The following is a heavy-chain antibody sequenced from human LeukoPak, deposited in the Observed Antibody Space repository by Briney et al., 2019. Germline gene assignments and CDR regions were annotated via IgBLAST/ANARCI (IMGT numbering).Heavy chain of an antibody. V-gene: IGHV4-31*03. CDR1: GGSISSGGYY. D-gene: IGHD3-3*01. Sequence: SETLSLTCTVSGGSISSGGYYWSWIRQHPGKGLEWIGYIYYSGSTYYNPSHKSRVTISVDTSKNQFSLKLSSVTAADTAVYYCARVTIFGVVGYYYYYYMDVWGKGTTVTVSS. CDR2: IYYSGST. J-gene: IGHJ6*03. CDR3: ARVTIFGVVGYYYYYYMDV.